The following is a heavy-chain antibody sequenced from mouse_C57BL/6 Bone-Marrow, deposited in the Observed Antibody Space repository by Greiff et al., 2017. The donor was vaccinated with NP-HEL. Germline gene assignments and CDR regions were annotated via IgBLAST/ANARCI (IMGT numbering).Heavy chain of an antibody. V-gene: IGHV5-16*01. CDR2: INYDGSST. CDR3: ARVGDVTYYAMDY. J-gene: IGHJ4*01. CDR1: GFTFSDYY. Sequence: EVQVVESEGGLVQPGSSMKLSCTASGFTFSDYYMAWVRQVPEKGLEWVANINYDGSSTYYLDSLKSRFIISRDNAKNILYLQMSSLKSEDTATYYCARVGDVTYYAMDYWGQGTSVTVSS. D-gene: IGHD2-1*01.